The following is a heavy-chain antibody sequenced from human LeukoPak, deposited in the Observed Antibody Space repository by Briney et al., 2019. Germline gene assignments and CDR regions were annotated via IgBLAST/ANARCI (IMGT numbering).Heavy chain of an antibody. J-gene: IGHJ4*02. CDR1: GFTFSSYS. D-gene: IGHD6-13*01. V-gene: IGHV3-48*01. Sequence: GGSLRLSCAASGFTFSSYSMNWVSQAPGKGLEWVSYISSSSSTIYYADSVKGRFTISRDNAKNSLYLQMNSLRAEDTAVYYCARVQQLVRMDYWGQGTLVSVSS. CDR3: ARVQQLVRMDY. CDR2: ISSSSSTI.